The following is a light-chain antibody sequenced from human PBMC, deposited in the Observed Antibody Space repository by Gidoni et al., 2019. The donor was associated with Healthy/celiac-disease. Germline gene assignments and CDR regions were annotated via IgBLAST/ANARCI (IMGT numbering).Light chain of an antibody. CDR3: QQYDNLPLT. CDR1: QDISNY. V-gene: IGKV1-33*01. Sequence: DLQMTQSPSSLSASVGDRVTITCQASQDISNYLNWYQQKPVKATKLLIYDASNLETGVPSRFSGSGSGTDFTFTISSLQPEDIATYYCQQYDNLPLTFGPGTKVDIK. J-gene: IGKJ3*01. CDR2: DAS.